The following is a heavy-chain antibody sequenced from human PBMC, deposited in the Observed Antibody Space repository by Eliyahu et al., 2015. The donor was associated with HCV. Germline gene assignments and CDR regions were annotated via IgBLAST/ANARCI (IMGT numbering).Heavy chain of an antibody. CDR2: ISYDGSNK. Sequence: QVQLVESGGGVVQSGRSLRLXXAASXFPFSSYGMHWVRQAPGKGLEWVAVISYDGSNKYYADSVKGRFTISRDNSKNTLYLQMNSLRAEDTAVYYCAKSVYGDYAYYYYGMDVWGQGTTVTVSS. CDR1: XFPFSSYG. J-gene: IGHJ6*02. CDR3: AKSVYGDYAYYYYGMDV. V-gene: IGHV3-30*18. D-gene: IGHD4-17*01.